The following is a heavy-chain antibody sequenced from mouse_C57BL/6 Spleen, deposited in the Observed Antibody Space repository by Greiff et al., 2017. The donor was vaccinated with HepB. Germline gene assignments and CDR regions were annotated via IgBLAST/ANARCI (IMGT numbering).Heavy chain of an antibody. J-gene: IGHJ4*01. V-gene: IGHV10-1*01. Sequence: DVKLVESGGGLVQPKGSLKLSCAASGFSFNTYAMNWVRQAPGKGLEWVARIRSKSNNYATYYADSVKDRFTISRDDSESMLYLQMNNLKTEDTAMYYCVRDYYAMDYWGQGTSVTVSS. CDR1: GFSFNTYA. CDR3: VRDYYAMDY. CDR2: IRSKSNNYAT.